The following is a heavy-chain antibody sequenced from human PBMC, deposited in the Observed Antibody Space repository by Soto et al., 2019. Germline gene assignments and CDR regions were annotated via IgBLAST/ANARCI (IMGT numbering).Heavy chain of an antibody. V-gene: IGHV3-23*01. Sequence: EVQLLESGGGLVQPGWSLRLSCAASGFTFSSYAMSWVRQAPGKGLVWVSAISGSGGSAYYADSVKGPFTISRDKSMKTGYLQMNGPSAQDTAVYYCAKEARASIVLDYWGQGTLVTVSS. D-gene: IGHD3-16*02. CDR3: AKEARASIVLDY. J-gene: IGHJ4*02. CDR2: ISGSGGSA. CDR1: GFTFSSYA.